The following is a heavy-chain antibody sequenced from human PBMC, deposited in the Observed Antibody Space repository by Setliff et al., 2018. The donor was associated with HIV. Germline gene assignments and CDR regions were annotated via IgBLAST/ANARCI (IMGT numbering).Heavy chain of an antibody. J-gene: IGHJ3*02. CDR2: INPRNGAT. V-gene: IGHV1-2*02. CDR1: GYTFTAYY. D-gene: IGHD1-26*01. Sequence: ASVKVSCKASGYTFTAYYLHWVRQAPGQGPEWMAWINPRNGATTYAQEFQGRVTVTRDTSISTVYLDLTRLTSDDTAIYYCARIRAGALLNAFDIWAQGTMVTVSS. CDR3: ARIRAGALLNAFDI.